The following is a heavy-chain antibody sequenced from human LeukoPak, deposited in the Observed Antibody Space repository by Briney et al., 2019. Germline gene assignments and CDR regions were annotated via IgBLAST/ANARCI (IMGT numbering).Heavy chain of an antibody. J-gene: IGHJ3*02. CDR2: ISYDGSNK. CDR1: GFTFSSYA. V-gene: IGHV3-30-3*01. D-gene: IGHD4-11*01. CDR3: ARDLYSNYESGAFDI. Sequence: PGRSLRLSCAASGFTFSSYAMHWVRQAPGKGLEWVAVISYDGSNKYYADSVKGRFTISRDNSKNTLYLQMNSLRAEDTAVYYCARDLYSNYESGAFDIWGQGTMVTVSS.